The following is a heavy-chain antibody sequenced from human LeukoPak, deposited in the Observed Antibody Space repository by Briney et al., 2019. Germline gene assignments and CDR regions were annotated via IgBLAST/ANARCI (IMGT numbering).Heavy chain of an antibody. Sequence: GGSLRLSCAASGFTFSSYWMSWVRQAPGKGLEWVANIQQDGSEKYFVDSVKGRFTISRDNAKNSLYLQMNSLRAEDTAVYYCARGRYLSSGWPREFLYWGQGTLVTVSS. CDR3: ARGRYLSSGWPREFLY. D-gene: IGHD6-19*01. CDR1: GFTFSSYW. J-gene: IGHJ4*02. V-gene: IGHV3-7*01. CDR2: IQQDGSEK.